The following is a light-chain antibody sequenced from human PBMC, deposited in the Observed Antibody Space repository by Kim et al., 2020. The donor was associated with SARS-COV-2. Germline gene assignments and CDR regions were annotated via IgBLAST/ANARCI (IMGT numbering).Light chain of an antibody. J-gene: IGKJ1*01. CDR1: QSISTD. Sequence: EIVMTQSPATLSVSPGERVTLSCRASQSISTDLAWYRQTPGQAPRLLIYGASTRATGIPARFSGSGSGTEFTLTISSLQSEDFAVYYCQQYYHRWAFGQGTKVEIK. CDR3: QQYYHRWA. CDR2: GAS. V-gene: IGKV3-15*01.